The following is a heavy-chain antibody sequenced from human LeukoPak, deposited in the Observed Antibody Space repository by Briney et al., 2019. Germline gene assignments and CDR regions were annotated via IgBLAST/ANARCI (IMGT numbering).Heavy chain of an antibody. D-gene: IGHD3-22*01. CDR1: GGSFSGYH. Sequence: SETLCLTCAVYGGSFSGYHWSWIRQPPGKGLEWIGEINHSGSTNYNPSLKSRVTISVDTSKNQFSLKLSSVTAAGTALYYCARGELNDSSVYYYDYWGQGTLVTVSS. V-gene: IGHV4-34*01. J-gene: IGHJ4*02. CDR2: INHSGST. CDR3: ARGELNDSSVYYYDY.